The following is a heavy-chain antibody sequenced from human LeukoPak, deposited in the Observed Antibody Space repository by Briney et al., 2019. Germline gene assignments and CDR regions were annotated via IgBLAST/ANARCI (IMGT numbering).Heavy chain of an antibody. V-gene: IGHV4-61*01. J-gene: IGHJ4*02. Sequence: SETLSLTCTVSGGTVSSGSYYWSWLRQPPGKGLEWIGYIYYSGSTNYNPSLKSRVTISVDTSKNQFSLKLSSVTAADTAVYYCAGLGIAAAGNDYWGQGTLVTVSS. CDR3: AGLGIAAAGNDY. CDR2: IYYSGST. CDR1: GGTVSSGSYY. D-gene: IGHD6-13*01.